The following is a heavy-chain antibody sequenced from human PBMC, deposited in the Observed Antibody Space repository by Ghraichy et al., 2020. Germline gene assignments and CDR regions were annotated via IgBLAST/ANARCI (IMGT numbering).Heavy chain of an antibody. CDR3: ARGDILIQPVGVGVTGYES. D-gene: IGHD2/OR15-2a*01. V-gene: IGHV4-31*03. Sequence: TLSLTCTVSGDSISRSGYWNWIRQSPGKGLEWIGYVYYTGNSYYNPSLQSRVTVSLDTSKNQFSLRLTSVTAADTALYFCARGDILIQPVGVGVTGYESWGAGILVTVSS. J-gene: IGHJ5*02. CDR1: GDSISRSGY. CDR2: VYYTGNS.